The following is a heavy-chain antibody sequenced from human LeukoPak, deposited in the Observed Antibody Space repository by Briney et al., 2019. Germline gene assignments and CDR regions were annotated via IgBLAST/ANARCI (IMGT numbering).Heavy chain of an antibody. CDR1: GGSISSYY. CDR3: ARVPYYYGSGSPYWYFDL. V-gene: IGHV4-59*01. J-gene: IGHJ2*01. CDR2: IYYSGST. Sequence: SETLSLTCTVSGGSISSYYWSWIRQPPGKGLEWIGYIYYSGSTNYNPSLKSRVTISVDTSKNQFSLKLSSVTAADTAVYYCARVPYYYGSGSPYWYFDLWGRGTLVTVSS. D-gene: IGHD3-10*01.